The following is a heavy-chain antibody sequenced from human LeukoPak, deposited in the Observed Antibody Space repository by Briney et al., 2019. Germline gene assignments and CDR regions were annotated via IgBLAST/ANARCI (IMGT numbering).Heavy chain of an antibody. CDR1: GGSFSGYY. CDR2: INHSGST. CDR3: ARDRCTSTSCQFDH. Sequence: SETLSLTCAVYGGSFSGYYWSWIRQPPGKGLEWIGEINHSGSTNYNPSLKSRVTISVDTSKNQFSLKLSSVTAADTAVYYCARDRCTSTSCQFDHWGQGTLVTVSS. J-gene: IGHJ4*02. V-gene: IGHV4-34*01. D-gene: IGHD2-2*01.